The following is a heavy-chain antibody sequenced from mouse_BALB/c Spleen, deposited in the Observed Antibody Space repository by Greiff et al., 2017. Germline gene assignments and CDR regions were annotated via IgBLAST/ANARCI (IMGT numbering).Heavy chain of an antibody. CDR3: ARGVGYAMDY. Sequence: EVQRVESGGGLVQPGGSLKLSCAASGFTFSSYTMSWVRQTPEKRLEWVAYISNGGGSTYYPDTVKGRFTISRDNAKNTLYLQMSSLKSEDTAMYYCARGVGYAMDYWGQGTSVTVSS. V-gene: IGHV5-12-2*01. CDR1: GFTFSSYT. J-gene: IGHJ4*01. CDR2: ISNGGGST.